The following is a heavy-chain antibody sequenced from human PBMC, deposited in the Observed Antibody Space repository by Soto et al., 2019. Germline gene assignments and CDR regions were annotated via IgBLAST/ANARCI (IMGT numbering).Heavy chain of an antibody. Sequence: QITLKESGPTVVKPTQTLTLTCTFSGFSLSTSGVGVGWIRQPPGKALEWLALIYWDDDKRYNPSLKSSLILTNDTSKNQMALTMTNMDPVDTATYYCAHRPSRTWHFDHWGQGALVPVSS. V-gene: IGHV2-5*02. J-gene: IGHJ4*01. CDR1: GFSLSTSGVG. CDR2: IYWDDDK. CDR3: AHRPSRTWHFDH.